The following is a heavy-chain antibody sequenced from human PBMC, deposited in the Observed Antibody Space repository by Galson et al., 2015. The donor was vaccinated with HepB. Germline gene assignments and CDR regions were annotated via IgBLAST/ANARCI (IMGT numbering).Heavy chain of an antibody. D-gene: IGHD3-3*01. V-gene: IGHV3-33*01. CDR3: ARDLQAPYYDFWSGPVFQH. Sequence: SLRLSCAASGFTFSSYGMHWVRQAPGKGLEWVAVIWYDGSNKYYADSVKGRFTISRDNSKNTLYLQMNSLRAEDTAVYYCARDLQAPYYDFWSGPVFQHWGQGTLVTVSS. CDR2: IWYDGSNK. J-gene: IGHJ1*01. CDR1: GFTFSSYG.